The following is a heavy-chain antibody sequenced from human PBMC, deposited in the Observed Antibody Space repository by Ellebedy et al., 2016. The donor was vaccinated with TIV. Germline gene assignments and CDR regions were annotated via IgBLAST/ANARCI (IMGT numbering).Heavy chain of an antibody. J-gene: IGHJ4*02. V-gene: IGHV1-18*01. Sequence: AASVKVSCKASGFDFTSYAFSWVRQAPGKGLEWMGWIRAYNRKTDYPQKLQGRVTMTIDTSTSTVHMELRSLRSADTAVYYCARVSNYYGWDNYYKNYFDNWGQGTLVTVSS. CDR2: IRAYNRKT. D-gene: IGHD3-10*01. CDR3: ARVSNYYGWDNYYKNYFDN. CDR1: GFDFTSYA.